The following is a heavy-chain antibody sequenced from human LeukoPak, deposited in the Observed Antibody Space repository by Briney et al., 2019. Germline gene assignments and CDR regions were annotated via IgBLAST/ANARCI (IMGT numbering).Heavy chain of an antibody. CDR3: ARGSRVYDRSGFHTWHDY. Sequence: SGTLSLTCTVSGASINNYYWSWVRQPPLKGLEWIGYIYSTGDTSYNPSLESRVSISMDTSKNHFSLGITSVTAADTAVYYCARGSRVYDRSGFHTWHDYWGHGTLVTVSS. CDR2: IYSTGDT. V-gene: IGHV4-59*01. CDR1: GASINNYY. D-gene: IGHD3-22*01. J-gene: IGHJ4*03.